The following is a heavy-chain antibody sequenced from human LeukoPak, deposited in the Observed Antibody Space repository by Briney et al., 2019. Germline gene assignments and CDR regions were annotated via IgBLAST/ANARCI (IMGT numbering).Heavy chain of an antibody. CDR1: GGTFSSYW. CDR2: INGDGSST. D-gene: IGHD6-25*01. J-gene: IGHJ4*02. V-gene: IGHV3-74*01. Sequence: PAETLSLSCAASGGTFSSYWLHWVRQAPGKGLVWVSRINGDGSSTSYADSVKGRVTISKDNAKNKLYLQMTSVRAEDTAVYYCAAVVRSGSAFDYWGQGTLVTVSS. CDR3: AAVVRSGSAFDY.